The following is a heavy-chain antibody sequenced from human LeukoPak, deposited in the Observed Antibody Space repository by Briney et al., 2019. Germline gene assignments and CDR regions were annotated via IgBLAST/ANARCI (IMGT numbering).Heavy chain of an antibody. J-gene: IGHJ4*02. Sequence: GSLRLSCAASGFTFSNYGMSWVRQAPGRGLEWVSGISGEGDTTYYADSVKGRFTISRDNSRNTLSLQMNSLSAEDTAVYYCAKANGYYDCWGQGTLVAVSS. D-gene: IGHD3-22*01. CDR2: ISGEGDTT. CDR1: GFTFSNYG. CDR3: AKANGYYDC. V-gene: IGHV3-23*01.